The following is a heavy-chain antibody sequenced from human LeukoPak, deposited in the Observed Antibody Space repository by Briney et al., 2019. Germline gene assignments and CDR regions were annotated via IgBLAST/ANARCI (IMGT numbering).Heavy chain of an antibody. D-gene: IGHD1-26*01. CDR2: ISSSSNTI. Sequence: GGSLRLSCAASGFTFSYYSMNWVRQAPGKGLEWVSYISSSSNTIYYADSVKGRFTISRDNSKNTLYLQMNSLRAEDTAVYCCAREWELLLFDYWGQGTLVTVSS. CDR3: AREWELLLFDY. V-gene: IGHV3-48*01. CDR1: GFTFSYYS. J-gene: IGHJ4*02.